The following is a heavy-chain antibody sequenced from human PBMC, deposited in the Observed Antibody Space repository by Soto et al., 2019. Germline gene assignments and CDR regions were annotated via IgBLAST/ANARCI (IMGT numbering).Heavy chain of an antibody. J-gene: IGHJ6*02. CDR1: GGTFSSYA. CDR2: IIPIFGTA. D-gene: IGHD3-16*01. V-gene: IGHV1-69*13. CDR3: ARGRGMNYYGMDV. Sequence: SVKVSCKASGGTFSSYAISWVRQAPGQGLEWMGGIIPIFGTANYAQKFQGRVTITADESTSTAYMELSSLRSEDAAVDYCARGRGMNYYGMDVWGQGTTVTVSS.